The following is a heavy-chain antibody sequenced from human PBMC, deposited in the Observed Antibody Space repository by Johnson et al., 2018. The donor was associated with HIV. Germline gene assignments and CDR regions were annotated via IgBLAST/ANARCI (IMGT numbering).Heavy chain of an antibody. D-gene: IGHD6-13*01. CDR1: GFTFSDYY. V-gene: IGHV3-11*01. CDR3: AKGRYSSSWYLAGAFDI. CDR2: ISGSGGST. Sequence: QVQLVESGGGLVKPGGSLRLSCAASGFTFSDYYMSWIRQAPGKGLEWVSYISGSGGSTYYADSVKGRFTISRDNSKNTLFLQMNSLRAEDTAVYQCAKGRYSSSWYLAGAFDIWGQGTMVTVSS. J-gene: IGHJ3*02.